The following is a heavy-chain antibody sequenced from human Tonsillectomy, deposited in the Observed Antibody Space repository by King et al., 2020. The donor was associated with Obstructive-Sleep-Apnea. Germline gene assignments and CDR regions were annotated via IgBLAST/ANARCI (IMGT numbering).Heavy chain of an antibody. Sequence: QLQESGPGLVKPSQTLSLTCTVSGGSISSDDYYWNWIRQPPGKGLEWIGYIYYSGSTYYTPSLKIRITISVDTSKNQFSLKLRSVTAADTAVYYCARLDCSSTSCYAVGFDYWGQGTLVTVSS. CDR2: IYYSGST. V-gene: IGHV4-30-4*01. CDR3: ARLDCSSTSCYAVGFDY. D-gene: IGHD2-2*01. J-gene: IGHJ4*02. CDR1: GGSISSDDYY.